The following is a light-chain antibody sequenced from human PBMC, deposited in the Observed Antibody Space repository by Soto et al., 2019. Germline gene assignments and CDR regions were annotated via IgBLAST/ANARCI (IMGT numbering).Light chain of an antibody. CDR1: SSNIGAGYD. J-gene: IGLJ2*01. Sequence: QSALTQPPSVSGAPGQRVTVSCTGRSSNIGAGYDVHWYQQLPGTAPKLLIYGNNNRPSGVPYRFSGSKSGTSAFLAITGLQAEDEAEYYCQSYDSSLSGSVFGGGTKLTVL. CDR3: QSYDSSLSGSV. V-gene: IGLV1-40*01. CDR2: GNN.